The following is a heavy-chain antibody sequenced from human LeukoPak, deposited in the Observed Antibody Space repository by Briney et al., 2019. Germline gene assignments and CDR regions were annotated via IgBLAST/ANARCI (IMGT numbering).Heavy chain of an antibody. CDR2: TYITGIS. CDR1: GGSTSGHY. V-gene: IGHV4-4*07. D-gene: IGHD2-15*01. CDR3: AREDSRGLYFDF. J-gene: IGHJ4*02. Sequence: PSETLSLTCTVSGGSTSGHYWNWIRHPAREGLGWIGRTYITGISNFNPSLRGRVTMSVDTSKNQVSLRLSSVTAADTAVYYCAREDSRGLYFDFWGQGTLVTVSS.